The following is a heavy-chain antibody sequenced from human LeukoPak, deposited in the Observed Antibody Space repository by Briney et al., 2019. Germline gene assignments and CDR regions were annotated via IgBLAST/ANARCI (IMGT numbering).Heavy chain of an antibody. CDR2: ISAYNGNT. CDR3: ARDRGPHHQWFGEFDY. D-gene: IGHD3-10*01. V-gene: IGHV1-18*01. Sequence: ASVKVSCKASGYTFTSYGISWVRQAPGQGLEWMGWISAYNGNTNYAQKLQGRVTMTTDTSTSTAYMELRSLRSDDTAVYYCARDRGPHHQWFGEFDYWGQGTLVTVSS. J-gene: IGHJ4*02. CDR1: GYTFTSYG.